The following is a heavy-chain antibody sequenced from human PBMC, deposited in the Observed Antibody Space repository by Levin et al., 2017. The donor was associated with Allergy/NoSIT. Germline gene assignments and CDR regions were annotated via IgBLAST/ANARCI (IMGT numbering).Heavy chain of an antibody. D-gene: IGHD6-13*01. V-gene: IGHV4-34*01. CDR1: GGSFSGYY. CDR2: INHSGST. CDR3: ARARGYSSSWYVLYGMDV. J-gene: IGHJ6*02. Sequence: PSETLSLTCAVYGGSFSGYYWSWIRQPPGKGLEWIGEINHSGSTNYNPSLKSRVTISVDTSKNQFSLKLSSVTAADTAVYYCARARGYSSSWYVLYGMDVWGQGTTVTVSS.